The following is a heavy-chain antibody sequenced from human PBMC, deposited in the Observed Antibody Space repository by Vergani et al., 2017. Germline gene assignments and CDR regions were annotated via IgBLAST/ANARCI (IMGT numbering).Heavy chain of an antibody. CDR2: IQFDGRNQ. V-gene: IGHV3-30*02. CDR1: GFTLSNYD. CDR3: AKHFRGWGIDY. Sequence: QVQLVESGGGVVQRGGSLRLSCATSGFTLSNYDMQWIRQGPGKGLEFVAFIQFDGRNQYYADSVKGRFTLSRDFSKNTLYRQMNSLRTDDTATYYCAKHFRGWGIDYWGQGTQVIVSS. J-gene: IGHJ4*02. D-gene: IGHD3-16*01.